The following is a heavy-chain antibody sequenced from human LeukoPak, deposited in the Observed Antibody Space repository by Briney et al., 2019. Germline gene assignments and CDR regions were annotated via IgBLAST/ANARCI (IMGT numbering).Heavy chain of an antibody. V-gene: IGHV4-59*01. CDR2: IYYSGST. J-gene: IGHJ3*02. CDR3: ARTTYYYDSSGFVFDI. D-gene: IGHD3-22*01. CDR1: GGSISNYY. Sequence: PSETLSLTCTVSGGSISNYYWSWIRQPPGKGLEWIGYIYYSGSTNYNPSLKSRVTISVDTSKNQFSLKLSSVTAADTAVYYCARTTYYYDSSGFVFDIWGQGTMVTVSS.